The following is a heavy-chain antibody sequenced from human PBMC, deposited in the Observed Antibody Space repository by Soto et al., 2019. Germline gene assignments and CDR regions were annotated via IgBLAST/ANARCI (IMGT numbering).Heavy chain of an antibody. CDR2: ISGSGGNT. J-gene: IGHJ5*02. D-gene: IGHD2-15*01. CDR1: GFTFSSYA. V-gene: IGHV3-23*01. Sequence: GESLRLSCAASGFTFSSYAMSWVRQAPGRGREWVAAISGSGGNTYYSDSVKGRFTISRDNSKNTLYLQMNSMRAEDTAVYYCAKDYSPWFDHWGQGTLVTVSS. CDR3: AKDYSPWFDH.